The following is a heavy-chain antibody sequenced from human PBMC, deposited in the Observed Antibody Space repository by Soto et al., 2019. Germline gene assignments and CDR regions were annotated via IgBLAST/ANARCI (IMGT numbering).Heavy chain of an antibody. CDR2: INHSGST. CDR1: GGSFSGYY. V-gene: IGHV4-34*01. CDR3: ARRPSRIYYYDSSGYTFDY. J-gene: IGHJ4*02. D-gene: IGHD3-22*01. Sequence: SLNCAVYGGSFSGYYWSWIRQPPGKGLEWIGEINHSGSTNYNPSLKSRVTISVDTSKNQFSVKLSSVTAADTAVYYCARRPSRIYYYDSSGYTFDYWGQGTLVTVSS.